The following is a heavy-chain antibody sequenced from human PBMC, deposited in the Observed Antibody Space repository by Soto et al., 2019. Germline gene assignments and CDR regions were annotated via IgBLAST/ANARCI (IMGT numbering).Heavy chain of an antibody. CDR1: GGSISPYY. Sequence: SETLSLTCTVSGGSISPYYWSWIRQSPGKGLEWLGFIYFRGTTNYNPSLKSRLTISVDTSKNQFSLNLMSVTAADTAVYYCARGGIAAAGTSGNWFDPWGQGILVTVSS. CDR2: IYFRGTT. J-gene: IGHJ5*02. CDR3: ARGGIAAAGTSGNWFDP. V-gene: IGHV4-59*01. D-gene: IGHD6-13*01.